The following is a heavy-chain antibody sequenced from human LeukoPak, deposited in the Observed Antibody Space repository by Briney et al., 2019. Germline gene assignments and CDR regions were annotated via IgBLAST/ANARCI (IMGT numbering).Heavy chain of an antibody. J-gene: IGHJ4*02. CDR1: GFTVSSNY. V-gene: IGHV3-66*01. Sequence: GGSLRLSCAASGFTVSSNYMSWVRQAPGKGLEWVSVIYSGGSTYYADSVKGRFTISRDNSKNTLYLQMNSLRAEDTAVYYRAREGRSYYDSSGYYGGYFDYWGQGTLVTVSS. CDR2: IYSGGST. D-gene: IGHD3-22*01. CDR3: AREGRSYYDSSGYYGGYFDY.